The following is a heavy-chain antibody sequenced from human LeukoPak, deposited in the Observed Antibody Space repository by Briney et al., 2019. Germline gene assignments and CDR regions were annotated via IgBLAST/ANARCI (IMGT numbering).Heavy chain of an antibody. CDR1: GGSISSYY. Sequence: SETLSLTCTVSGGSISSYYWSWIRQPSGKGLEWIGYIYYSGSTYYNPSLRSRVTISVDTSKNQFSLKLSSVTAADTAVYYCARGGFYDSSGYYDDYWGQGTQVTVSS. J-gene: IGHJ4*02. CDR2: IYYSGST. CDR3: ARGGFYDSSGYYDDY. D-gene: IGHD3-22*01. V-gene: IGHV4-59*12.